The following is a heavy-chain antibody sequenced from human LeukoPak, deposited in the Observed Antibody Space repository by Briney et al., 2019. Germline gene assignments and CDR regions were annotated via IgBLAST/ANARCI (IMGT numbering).Heavy chain of an antibody. CDR1: GFTFSNYV. D-gene: IGHD3-22*01. V-gene: IGHV3-23*01. CDR3: VKAPGYYDSSGYLELDS. CDR2: INPRGGDI. J-gene: IGHJ4*02. Sequence: GGSLRLSCAASGFTFSNYVMSWVRKAPGKGLEWVSGINPRGGDIYYAASVKGRFTMSRDNSKNTLFLQMSSLRVEDTAIYFCVKAPGYYDSSGYLELDSWGQGTQVTVSS.